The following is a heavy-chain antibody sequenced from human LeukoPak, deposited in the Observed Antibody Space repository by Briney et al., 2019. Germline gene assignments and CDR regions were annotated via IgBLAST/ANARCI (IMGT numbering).Heavy chain of an antibody. CDR1: GFTFSSYA. D-gene: IGHD5-12*01. J-gene: IGHJ4*02. Sequence: PGGSLRLSCAASGFTFSSYAMSWVRQAPGKGLEGVSAISGSGGSTYYADSVKGRFTISRDNSKNTLYLQMNSLRAEDTAVYYCAKGGGYSGYDPTKGVDSFDYWGQGTLVTVSS. CDR3: AKGGGYSGYDPTKGVDSFDY. V-gene: IGHV3-23*01. CDR2: ISGSGGST.